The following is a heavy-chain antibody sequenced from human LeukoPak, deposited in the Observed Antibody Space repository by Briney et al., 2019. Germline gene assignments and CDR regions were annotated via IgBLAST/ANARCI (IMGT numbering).Heavy chain of an antibody. D-gene: IGHD7-27*01. CDR3: ARQSTNWGNWFDP. CDR1: GGSISSGSYY. Sequence: SETLSLTCTVSGGSISSGSYYWSWVRQPAGKGLEWIGRIYTSGSTNYNPSLKSRVTISVDTSKNQFSLKLSSVTAADTAVYYCARQSTNWGNWFDPWGQGTLVTVSS. CDR2: IYTSGST. V-gene: IGHV4-61*02. J-gene: IGHJ5*02.